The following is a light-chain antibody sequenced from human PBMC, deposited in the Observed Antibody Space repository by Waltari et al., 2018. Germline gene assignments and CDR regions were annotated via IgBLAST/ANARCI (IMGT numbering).Light chain of an antibody. J-gene: IGKJ1*01. CDR3: QQYGSSPWT. V-gene: IGKV3-20*01. Sequence: EIVLTQSPGTLSLSTGERDTLSSMAMQSVSSSYLAWYQKKPGQSPRVLIHGASNRATGIPDRFSGSGSGTDFTLTISRLEPEDFAVYYCQQYGSSPWTFGQGTKVEIK. CDR1: QSVSSSY. CDR2: GAS.